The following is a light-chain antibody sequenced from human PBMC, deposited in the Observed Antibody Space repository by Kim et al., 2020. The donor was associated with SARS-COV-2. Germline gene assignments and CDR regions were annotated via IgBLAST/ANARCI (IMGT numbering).Light chain of an antibody. J-gene: IGKJ1*01. Sequence: DIQMTQSPSSLSASGGDEVTITCRASQGISNYLAWYQQKPGKAPKLLIYATSTLQSGVPSRFRGSRSGTDFTLIITRLQPEDVATYYCQKYDSAPWTFGQGTKVDIK. CDR2: ATS. CDR1: QGISNY. V-gene: IGKV1-27*01. CDR3: QKYDSAPWT.